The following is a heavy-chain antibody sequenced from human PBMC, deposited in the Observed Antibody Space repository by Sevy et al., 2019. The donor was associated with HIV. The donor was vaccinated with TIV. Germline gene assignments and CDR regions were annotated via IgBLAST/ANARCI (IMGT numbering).Heavy chain of an antibody. CDR1: GFTFSNYG. V-gene: IGHV3-33*01. D-gene: IGHD6-19*01. Sequence: GGSLRLSCAASGFTFSNYGMSWVRQPPGKGLEWVSVICYGGGNKYYADSVKGRFTISRDNSKTTLYLQMNSLRAEDTDMYYCADTGARGGWASYYYNSLDVWGQGTTVTVSS. CDR2: ICYGGGNK. CDR3: ADTGARGGWASYYYNSLDV. J-gene: IGHJ6*03.